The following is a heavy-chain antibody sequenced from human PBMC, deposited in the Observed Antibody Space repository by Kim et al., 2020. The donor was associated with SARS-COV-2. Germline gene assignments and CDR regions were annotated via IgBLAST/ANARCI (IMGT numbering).Heavy chain of an antibody. V-gene: IGHV3-7*01. CDR3: ARGWPHFDWSRMHQGGYYFDY. CDR2: IKQDGSEK. CDR1: GFTFSSYW. Sequence: GGSLRLSCAASGFTFSSYWMSWVRQAPGKGLEWVANIKQDGSEKYYVDSVKGRFTISRDNAKNSLYLQMNSLRAEDTAVYYCARGWPHFDWSRMHQGGYYFDYWGQGTLVTVSS. D-gene: IGHD3-9*01. J-gene: IGHJ4*02.